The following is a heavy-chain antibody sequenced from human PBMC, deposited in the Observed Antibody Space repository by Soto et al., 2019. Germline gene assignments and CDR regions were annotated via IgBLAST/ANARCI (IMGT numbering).Heavy chain of an antibody. J-gene: IGHJ4*02. CDR3: ARGGGCSGGSCNFDY. D-gene: IGHD2-15*01. CDR2: ISSSSSTI. CDR1: GFTFSSYS. V-gene: IGHV3-48*01. Sequence: EVQLVESGGGLVQPGGSLRLSCAASGFTFSSYSMNWVRQAPGKGLEWVSYISSSSSTIYYADSVKGRFTISRDNAKNALALQMNSLRAEDSAVYCCARGGGCSGGSCNFDYWGQGPLVTVA.